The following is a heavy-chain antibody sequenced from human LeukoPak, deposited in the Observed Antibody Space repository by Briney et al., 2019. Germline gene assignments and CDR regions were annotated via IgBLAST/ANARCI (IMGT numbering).Heavy chain of an antibody. D-gene: IGHD2-2*01. J-gene: IGHJ3*01. V-gene: IGHV3-23*01. CDR3: ARCTAGCYASAFDV. CDR1: GFTFNNNA. CDR2: INGGGDAT. Sequence: PGGTLRLSCTASGFTFNNNAMSWVRQAPGKGLEWVSAINGGGDATEYTDSVKGRLTISRDNSKNTLYLQMNSLRPEDTAVYDCARCTAGCYASAFDVWGQGTLLTVSS.